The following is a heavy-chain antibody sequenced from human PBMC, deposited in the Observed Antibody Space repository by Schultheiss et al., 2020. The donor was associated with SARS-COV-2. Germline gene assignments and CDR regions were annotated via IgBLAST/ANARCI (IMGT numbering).Heavy chain of an antibody. J-gene: IGHJ4*02. CDR2: IYYTGST. V-gene: IGHV4-59*01. D-gene: IGHD1-26*01. CDR3: ARASGIVGAFDY. CDR1: GVSISSYY. Sequence: SQTLSLTCTVSGVSISSYYWSWIRQPPGKGLEWIGYIYYTGSTNYNPSLTSRVTISVDTSKNQFSLKLSSVTAADTAVYYCARASGIVGAFDYWGQGTLVTVSS.